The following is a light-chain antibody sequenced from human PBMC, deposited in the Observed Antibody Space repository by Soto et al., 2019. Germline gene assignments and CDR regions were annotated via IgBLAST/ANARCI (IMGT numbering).Light chain of an antibody. CDR2: DAS. CDR3: QQYNSYWT. V-gene: IGKV1-5*01. J-gene: IGKJ1*01. CDR1: QSISSW. Sequence: DIQMTQSPSTLSASVGDGVTITCRASQSISSWLAWYQQKPGKAPKLLIYDASSLESGVPSRFSGSGSGTEFTLTISSLQPDDFATYYCQQYNSYWTFAQGTKVEIK.